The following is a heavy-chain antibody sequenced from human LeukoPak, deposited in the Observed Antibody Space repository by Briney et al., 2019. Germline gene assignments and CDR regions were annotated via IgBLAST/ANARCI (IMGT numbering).Heavy chain of an antibody. Sequence: PGGSLRLSCAASRFTFSSYAMHWVRQAPGKGLEWVSVISFDGAYKYYADSVKGRFTISRDNSKNTLYLQMNSLRAEDTAVYYCARGPNSSGWPVHYGMDVWGKGTTVTVSS. CDR3: ARGPNSSGWPVHYGMDV. J-gene: IGHJ6*04. CDR2: ISFDGAYK. D-gene: IGHD6-19*01. V-gene: IGHV3-30-3*01. CDR1: RFTFSSYA.